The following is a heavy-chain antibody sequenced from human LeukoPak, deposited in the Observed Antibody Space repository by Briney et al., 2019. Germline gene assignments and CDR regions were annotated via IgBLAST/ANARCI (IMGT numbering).Heavy chain of an antibody. V-gene: IGHV1-2*02. CDR3: ARDGEVGATAPHTRSYYYYMDV. J-gene: IGHJ6*03. CDR2: INPNSGGT. Sequence: AASVKVSCKASGYTFTGYYMHWVRQAPGQGLEWMGWINPNSGGTNYAQKFQGRVTMTGDTSISTAYMELSRLRSDDTAVYYCARDGEVGATAPHTRSYYYYMDVWGKGTTVTVSS. D-gene: IGHD1-26*01. CDR1: GYTFTGYY.